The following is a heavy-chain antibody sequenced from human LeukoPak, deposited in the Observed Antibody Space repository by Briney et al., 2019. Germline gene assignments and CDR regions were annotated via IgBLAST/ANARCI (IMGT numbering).Heavy chain of an antibody. Sequence: SVKVSCKASGYTFTSYYMHWVRQAPGQGLEWMGRIIPIFGTANYAQKFQGRVTITTDESTSTAYMELSSLRSEDTAVYYCARDLAPSGSYPDYWGQGTLVTVSS. D-gene: IGHD1-26*01. CDR3: ARDLAPSGSYPDY. CDR1: GYTFTSYY. CDR2: IIPIFGTA. V-gene: IGHV1-69*05. J-gene: IGHJ4*02.